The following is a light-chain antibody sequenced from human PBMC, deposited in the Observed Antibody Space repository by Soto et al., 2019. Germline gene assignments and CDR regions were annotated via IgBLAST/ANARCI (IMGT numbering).Light chain of an antibody. J-gene: IGKJ2*01. CDR1: QSVSSSY. CDR2: GAS. V-gene: IGKV3-20*01. CDR3: QQYGSSPPYT. Sequence: EIVLTQSPGILSLSPGERATLSCRASQSVSSSYLAWYQQKLGQAPRLLIYGASNRATGIPDRFSASGSGTDFTLTISRLEPEDCAVYYCQQYGSSPPYTFGQGTKLEIK.